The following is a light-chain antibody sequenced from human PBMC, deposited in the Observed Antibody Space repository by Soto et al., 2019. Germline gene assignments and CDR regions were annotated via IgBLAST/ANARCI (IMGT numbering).Light chain of an antibody. V-gene: IGLV2-14*01. Sequence: QSALTQPASVSGSPGQSITISCTGTSSDVGGYNYLSWYQQNPGKAPKVMIYEVSNRPSGVSNRFSGSESGNTASLTISGLQAEDEADYYCSSYTTSGTPVFGGGTKVTVL. J-gene: IGLJ3*02. CDR1: SSDVGGYNY. CDR2: EVS. CDR3: SSYTTSGTPV.